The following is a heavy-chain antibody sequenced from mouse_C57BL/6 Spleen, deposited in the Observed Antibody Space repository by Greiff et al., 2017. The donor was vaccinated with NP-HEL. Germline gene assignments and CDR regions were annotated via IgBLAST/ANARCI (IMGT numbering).Heavy chain of an antibody. Sequence: QVQLQQSGAELVKPGASVKLSCKASGYTFTSYWMHWVKQRPGRGLEWIGRIDPNSGGTKYNEKFKSKATLTVDKPSSTAYMQLSSLTSEDAAVDYCARRGSFQNYYAMDYWGQGTSVTVSS. CDR1: GYTFTSYW. D-gene: IGHD1-2*01. CDR2: IDPNSGGT. J-gene: IGHJ4*01. V-gene: IGHV1-72*01. CDR3: ARRGSFQNYYAMDY.